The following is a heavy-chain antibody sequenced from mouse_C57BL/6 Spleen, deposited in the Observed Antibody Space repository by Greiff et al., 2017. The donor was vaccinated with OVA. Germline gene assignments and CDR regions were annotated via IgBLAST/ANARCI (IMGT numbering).Heavy chain of an antibody. CDR2: ISYDGSN. D-gene: IGHD2-1*01. J-gene: IGHJ4*01. CDR1: GYSITSGYY. V-gene: IGHV3-6*01. CDR3: ARDRDYGNLFMDY. Sequence: EVQRVESGPGLVKPSQSLSLTCSVTGYSITSGYYWNWIRQFPGNKLEWMGYISYDGSNNYNPSLTNRISITRDTSKNQFFLKLNSVTTEDTATDYCARDRDYGNLFMDYWGQGTSVTVSS.